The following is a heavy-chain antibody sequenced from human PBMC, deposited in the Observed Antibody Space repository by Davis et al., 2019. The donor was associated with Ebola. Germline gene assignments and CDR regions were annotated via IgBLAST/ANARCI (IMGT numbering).Heavy chain of an antibody. Sequence: GESLKISCAASGFTFSSYSMNWVRQAPGKGLEWVSSISSSSSTIYYADSVKGRFTISRDNAKNSLYLQMNSLRDEDTAVYYCTSRLKVLRFLEWDRYGMDVWGQGTTVTVSS. D-gene: IGHD3-3*01. CDR3: TSRLKVLRFLEWDRYGMDV. J-gene: IGHJ6*02. CDR2: ISSSSSTI. V-gene: IGHV3-48*02. CDR1: GFTFSSYS.